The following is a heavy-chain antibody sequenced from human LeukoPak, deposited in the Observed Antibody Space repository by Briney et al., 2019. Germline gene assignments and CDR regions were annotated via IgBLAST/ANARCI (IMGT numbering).Heavy chain of an antibody. D-gene: IGHD3-22*01. CDR1: GYTFTGYY. Sequence: GASVKVSCKASGYTFTGYYMHWVRQAPGQGLEWMGWINPNSGGTNYAQKFQGRVTMNRDTSISTAYMELSRLRSDDTAVYYCARPHAHYDSSGYYDYWGQGTLVTVSS. CDR3: ARPHAHYDSSGYYDY. CDR2: INPNSGGT. J-gene: IGHJ4*02. V-gene: IGHV1-2*02.